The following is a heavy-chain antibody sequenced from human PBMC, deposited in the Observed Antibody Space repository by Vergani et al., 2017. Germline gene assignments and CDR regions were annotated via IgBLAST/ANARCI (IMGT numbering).Heavy chain of an antibody. V-gene: IGHV3-21*01. CDR3: AKDRGIAARPYLFDY. D-gene: IGHD6-6*01. J-gene: IGHJ4*02. Sequence: EVQLVESGGGLVKPGGSLRLSCAASGFTFSSYSMNWVRQAPGKGLEWVSSISSSSSYIYYADSVKGRFTISRDNAKNSLYLQMNSLRAEDTAVYYCAKDRGIAARPYLFDYWGQGTLVTVSS. CDR1: GFTFSSYS. CDR2: ISSSSSYI.